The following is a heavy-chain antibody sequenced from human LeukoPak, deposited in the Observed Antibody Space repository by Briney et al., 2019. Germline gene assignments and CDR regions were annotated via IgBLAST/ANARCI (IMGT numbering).Heavy chain of an antibody. CDR1: GGSISSSSYY. CDR2: IYYSGST. D-gene: IGHD3-22*01. V-gene: IGHV4-39*07. J-gene: IGHJ2*01. CDR3: ARTINYYDSSGPNWYFDL. Sequence: PSETLSLTCTVSGGSISSSSYYWGWIRQPPGKGVEWIGSIYYSGSTYYNPSLKSRVTISVDTSDNQFSLKLTSVTAADTAVYYCARTINYYDSSGPNWYFDLWGRGALVTVSS.